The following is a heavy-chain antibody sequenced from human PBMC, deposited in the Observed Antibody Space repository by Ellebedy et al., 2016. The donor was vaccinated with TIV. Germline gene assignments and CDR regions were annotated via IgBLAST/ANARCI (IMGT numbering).Heavy chain of an antibody. Sequence: AASVKVSCKASGHTFTSYYMHWVRQAPGQGLEWMGIINPSGGSTSYAQKFQGRVTMTRDTSTSTVYMELSSLRSEDTAVYYCARDILGFCSGGSCYSLEYWGQGTLVTVSS. CDR1: GHTFTSYY. CDR2: INPSGGST. J-gene: IGHJ4*02. V-gene: IGHV1-46*01. CDR3: ARDILGFCSGGSCYSLEY. D-gene: IGHD2-15*01.